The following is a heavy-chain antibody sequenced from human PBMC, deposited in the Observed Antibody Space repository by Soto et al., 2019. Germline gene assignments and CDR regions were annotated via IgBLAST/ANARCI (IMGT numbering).Heavy chain of an antibody. J-gene: IGHJ3*02. CDR1: GYTFTSYG. D-gene: IGHD3-22*01. CDR3: ARDSFSRYYDSSGYLPGI. CDR2: ISAYNGNT. Sequence: GASVKVSCKASGYTFTSYGISWVRQAPGQGLEWMGWISAYNGNTNYAQKLQGRVTMTTDTSTSTAYMELRSLRSDDTAVYYCARDSFSRYYDSSGYLPGIWGQGTMVNVSS. V-gene: IGHV1-18*01.